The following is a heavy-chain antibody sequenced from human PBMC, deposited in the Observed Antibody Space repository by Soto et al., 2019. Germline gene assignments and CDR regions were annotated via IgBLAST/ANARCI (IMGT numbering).Heavy chain of an antibody. Sequence: EVQLVESGGGLVQPGGSLRLSCAASGLTVSSNYMSWVRQAPGKGLEWVSVIYSGGSTYYADSVKGRFTISRDNSKNTLYLQMNSLRAEDTAVYYCARGSQGKGFGELGYGGQGTLVTVSS. CDR2: IYSGGST. J-gene: IGHJ4*02. CDR3: ARGSQGKGFGELGY. D-gene: IGHD3-10*01. CDR1: GLTVSSNY. V-gene: IGHV3-66*01.